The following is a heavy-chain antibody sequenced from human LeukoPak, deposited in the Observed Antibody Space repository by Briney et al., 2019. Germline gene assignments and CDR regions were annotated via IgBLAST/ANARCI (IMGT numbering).Heavy chain of an antibody. J-gene: IGHJ3*02. Sequence: GGSLRLSCAASGFTFSSYGMHWVRQAPGKGLEWVAVISYDGSNKYYADSVKGRFTISRDNSKNTLYLQMNSLRAEDTAVYYCAKVDGITMIVVVPGAFDIWGQGTMVTVSS. CDR2: ISYDGSNK. CDR3: AKVDGITMIVVVPGAFDI. V-gene: IGHV3-30*18. D-gene: IGHD3-22*01. CDR1: GFTFSSYG.